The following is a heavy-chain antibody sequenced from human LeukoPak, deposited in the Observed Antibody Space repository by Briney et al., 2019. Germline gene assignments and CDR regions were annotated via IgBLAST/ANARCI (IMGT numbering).Heavy chain of an antibody. CDR3: ASSIAAADLRGWFDP. CDR1: GGSISSSSYY. D-gene: IGHD6-13*01. CDR2: IYYSGST. V-gene: IGHV4-39*01. J-gene: IGHJ5*02. Sequence: SETLSLTCTASGGSISSSSYYWGWIRQPPGKGLEWIGSIYYSGSTYYNPSLKSRVTISVDTSKNQFSLKLSSVTAADTAVYYCASSIAAADLRGWFDPWGQGTLVTVSS.